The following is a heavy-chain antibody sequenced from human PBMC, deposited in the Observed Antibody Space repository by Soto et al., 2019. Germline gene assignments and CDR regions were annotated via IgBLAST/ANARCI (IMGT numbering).Heavy chain of an antibody. CDR2: INEDGSRE. V-gene: IGHV3-7*01. CDR1: GFTFSSYW. D-gene: IGHD2-21*01. CDR3: ERNSEAGHLAY. Sequence: GGSLRLSCAASGFTFSSYWMSWVRQAPGKGLEWVANINEDGSREYYVDSVRGRFTVSRDNSKSSLYLQMNSLRAEDTAVYYCERNSEAGHLAYWGQGNLVNVS. J-gene: IGHJ4*02.